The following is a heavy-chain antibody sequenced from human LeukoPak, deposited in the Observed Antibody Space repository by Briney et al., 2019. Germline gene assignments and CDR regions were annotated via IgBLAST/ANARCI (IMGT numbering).Heavy chain of an antibody. CDR2: IYSGGST. V-gene: IGHV3-66*02. CDR1: GFTVSSNY. D-gene: IGHD3-22*01. CDR3: ARDGNYYDSSGSITLDY. J-gene: IGHJ4*02. Sequence: AGGSLRLSRAASGFTVSSNYMSWVRQAPGKGLEWVSVIYSGGSTYYADSVKGRFTISRDNSKNTLYLQMNSLRAEDTAVYYCARDGNYYDSSGSITLDYWGQGTLVTVSS.